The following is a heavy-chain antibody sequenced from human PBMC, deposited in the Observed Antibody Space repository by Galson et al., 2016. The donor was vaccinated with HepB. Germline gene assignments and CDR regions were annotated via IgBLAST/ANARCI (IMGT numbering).Heavy chain of an antibody. J-gene: IGHJ5*02. D-gene: IGHD3-10*01. CDR3: AKGLVGSLYHTLDL. CDR2: INWDDHSL. CDR1: GFIINTFA. Sequence: SLRLSCAASGFIINTFAMHWVRQVPGKGLEWVSGINWDDHSLNYADSVKGRFTVSRDTAKNALHLQMKSLGPEDTALYFCAKGLVGSLYHTLDLWGQGTLVTVSS. V-gene: IGHV3-9*01.